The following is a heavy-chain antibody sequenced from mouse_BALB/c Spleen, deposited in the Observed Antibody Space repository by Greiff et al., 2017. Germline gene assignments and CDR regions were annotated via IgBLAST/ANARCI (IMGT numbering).Heavy chain of an antibody. CDR3: ARSYDYDLRVFDY. CDR1: GFTFSSYT. J-gene: IGHJ2*01. CDR2: ISSGGGNT. D-gene: IGHD2-4*01. V-gene: IGHV5-9*03. Sequence: EVQLVESGGGLVKPGGSLKLSCAASGFTFSSYTMSWVRQTPEKRLEWVATISSGGGNTYYPDSVKGRFTISRDNAKNNLYLQMSSLRSEDTALYYCARSYDYDLRVFDYWGQGTTLTVSS.